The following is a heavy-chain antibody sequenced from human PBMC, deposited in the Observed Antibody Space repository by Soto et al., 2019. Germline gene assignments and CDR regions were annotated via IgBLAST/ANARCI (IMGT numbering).Heavy chain of an antibody. CDR1: GGSISSTNYY. CDR2: IYYNDNT. D-gene: IGHD5-12*01. J-gene: IGHJ5*02. V-gene: IGHV4-39*07. Sequence: PSETLSLTCTISGGSISSTNYYWAWVRQPPGKGLEWIGSIYYNDNTYYTPSLKSRVTISLDTSKNQFSLKVSSVTAADTAVYYCARGYDWFDPWGQGTLVTVSS. CDR3: ARGYDWFDP.